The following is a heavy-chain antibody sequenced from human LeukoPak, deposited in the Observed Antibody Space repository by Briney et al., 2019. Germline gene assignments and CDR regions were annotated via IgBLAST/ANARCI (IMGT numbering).Heavy chain of an antibody. CDR2: ISSSSSYI. CDR1: GLTFSSYS. CDR3: AREDYGGYYGMDV. V-gene: IGHV3-21*01. J-gene: IGHJ6*02. D-gene: IGHD4-23*01. Sequence: PGGSLRLSCAASGLTFSSYSMNWVRQAPGKGLEWVSSISSSSSYIYYADSVKGRFTISRDNAKNSLYLQMNSLRAEDTAVYYCAREDYGGYYGMDVWGQGTTVTVSS.